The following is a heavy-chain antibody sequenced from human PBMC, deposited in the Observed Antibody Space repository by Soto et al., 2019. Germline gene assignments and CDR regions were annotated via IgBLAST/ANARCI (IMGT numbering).Heavy chain of an antibody. CDR2: ISGSGGST. CDR3: AKDRAVTIFGVVIIPGVDY. V-gene: IGHV3-23*01. J-gene: IGHJ4*02. D-gene: IGHD3-3*01. CDR1: GFTFSSYA. Sequence: EVQLLESGGGLVQPGGSLRLSCAASGFTFSSYAMSWVRQAPGKGLEWVSAISGSGGSTYYADSVKGRFTISRDNSKNTLYLQMNSLRAEDTAVYYCAKDRAVTIFGVVIIPGVDYWGQGTLVTVSS.